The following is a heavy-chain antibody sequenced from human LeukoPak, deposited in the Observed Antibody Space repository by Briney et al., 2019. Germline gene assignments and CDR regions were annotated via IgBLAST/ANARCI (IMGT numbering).Heavy chain of an antibody. J-gene: IGHJ4*02. CDR2: INHSGST. CDR1: GGSFSGYY. Sequence: SETLSLTCAVYGGSFSGYYWSWIRQPPGKGLEWIGEINHSGSTNYNPSLKSRVTISVDTSKNQFSLKPSSVTAADTAVYYCARYYYDSSGYFHFDYWGQGTLVTVSS. V-gene: IGHV4-34*01. D-gene: IGHD3-22*01. CDR3: ARYYYDSSGYFHFDY.